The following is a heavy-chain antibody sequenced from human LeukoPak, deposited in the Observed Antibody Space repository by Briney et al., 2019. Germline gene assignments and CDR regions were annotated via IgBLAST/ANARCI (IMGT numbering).Heavy chain of an antibody. CDR2: IYTSGST. CDR3: AREQQLVPIYYYYYYMDV. V-gene: IGHV4-4*07. J-gene: IGHJ6*03. Sequence: SETLSLTCTVSGGSISSYYWSWIRQPAGKGLEWIGRIYTSGSTNYNPSLKSRVTMSVDTSKNQFSLKLSSVTAADTAVYYCAREQQLVPIYYYYYYMDVWGKGTTVTISS. D-gene: IGHD6-13*01. CDR1: GGSISSYY.